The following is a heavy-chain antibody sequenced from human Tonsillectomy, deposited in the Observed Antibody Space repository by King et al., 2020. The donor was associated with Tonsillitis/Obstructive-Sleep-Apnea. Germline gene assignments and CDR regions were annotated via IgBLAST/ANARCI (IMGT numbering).Heavy chain of an antibody. CDR1: GNSFTSYW. V-gene: IGHV5-51*01. Sequence: VQLVESGVEVKKPGESLKISCKGSGNSFTSYWIGWVRQMPGKGLEWMGIIYPADSDTRYSPSFQGQVTISADKSISTAYLQWSSLKASATAMYYCARQIALRETEYYDYYLDVWGKGTTVAVS. CDR3: ARQIALRETEYYDYYLDV. CDR2: IYPADSDT. D-gene: IGHD2-21*01. J-gene: IGHJ6*03.